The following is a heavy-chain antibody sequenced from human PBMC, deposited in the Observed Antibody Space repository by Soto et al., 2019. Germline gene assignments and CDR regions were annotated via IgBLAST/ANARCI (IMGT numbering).Heavy chain of an antibody. CDR2: IIPIFGTA. V-gene: IGHV1-69*01. D-gene: IGHD3-10*01. Sequence: QVQLVQSGAEVKKPGSSVKVSCKASVGTFSSYAISWVRQAPGQGLEWMVGIIPIFGTANYAQKFQGRVMSTADESTSTAYMELSSLRSEDTAVYYCARVRTYYYGSGSYTPAGYGMDVWGQGTTVTVSS. CDR1: VGTFSSYA. J-gene: IGHJ6*02. CDR3: ARVRTYYYGSGSYTPAGYGMDV.